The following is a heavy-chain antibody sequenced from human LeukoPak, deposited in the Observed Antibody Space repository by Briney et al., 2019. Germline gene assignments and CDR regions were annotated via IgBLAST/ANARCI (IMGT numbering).Heavy chain of an antibody. J-gene: IGHJ4*02. V-gene: IGHV4-59*01. D-gene: IGHD4-17*01. CDR1: GGSISGYY. CDR2: IYYSGST. CDR3: ARSVLATVTPDY. Sequence: SETLSLTCTVSGGSISGYYWSWIRQPPGKGLEWIGYIYYSGSTNYNPSLKSRVTISVDTSKNQFSLKLGSVTAADTAVYYCARSVLATVTPDYWGQGTLVTVSS.